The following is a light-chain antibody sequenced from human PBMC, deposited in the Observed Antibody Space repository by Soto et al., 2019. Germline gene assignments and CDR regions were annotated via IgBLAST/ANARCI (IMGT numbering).Light chain of an antibody. J-gene: IGKJ2*01. CDR2: GAS. CDR1: QSVSSSY. CDR3: QHYGSSPRYT. Sequence: EIVLTQSPGTLSLSPGERATLSCRASQSVSSSYLAWYQQKPGQAPRLLIYGASSRATGIPDRFSGSGSGTDFTLTLGILEPEDFAAYYCQHYGSSPRYTFGQGTKLEIK. V-gene: IGKV3-20*01.